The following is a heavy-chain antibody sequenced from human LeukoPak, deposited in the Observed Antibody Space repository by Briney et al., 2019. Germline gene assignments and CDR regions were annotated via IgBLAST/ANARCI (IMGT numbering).Heavy chain of an antibody. CDR1: GYSFTSYW. CDR2: IDPSDSET. V-gene: IGHV5-10-1*01. Sequence: GESLKISCKASGYSFTSYWISWVRQMPGKGLEWMGRIDPSDSETNYSPSFQGHVTISADKSISTAYLQWSSLKASDTAMYYCARLYCSGGRCYSDWYFDLWGRGTLVTVSS. CDR3: ARLYCSGGRCYSDWYFDL. D-gene: IGHD2-15*01. J-gene: IGHJ2*01.